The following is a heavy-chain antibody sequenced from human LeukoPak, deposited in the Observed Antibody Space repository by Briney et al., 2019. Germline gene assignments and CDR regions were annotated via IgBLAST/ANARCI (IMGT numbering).Heavy chain of an antibody. CDR2: IIPIFGTA. CDR1: GGTFSSYA. CDR3: ARVRYSSSEGPHDAFDI. J-gene: IGHJ3*02. D-gene: IGHD6-6*01. V-gene: IGHV1-69*13. Sequence: SVKVSCKASGGTFSSYAISWVRQAPGQGLEWMGGIIPIFGTANYAQKFQGRVTITADESTSTAYMELSSLRSEDTGVYYCARVRYSSSEGPHDAFDIWGQGTMVTVSS.